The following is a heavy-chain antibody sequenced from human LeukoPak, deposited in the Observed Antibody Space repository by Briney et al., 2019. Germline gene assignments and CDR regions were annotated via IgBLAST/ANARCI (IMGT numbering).Heavy chain of an antibody. V-gene: IGHV3-48*03. D-gene: IGHD3-3*01. J-gene: IGHJ4*02. CDR2: ISSSGSTI. Sequence: GGSLTLSCAASGFTFSSYEMNWVRQAPGTGLEWVSYISSSGSTIYYADSAQDRLTIIRGNAKNSLYLQMNSLRAEDTAVYYCGSSYYDFWSGYSLSYYFDYWGQGTLVTVSS. CDR1: GFTFSSYE. CDR3: GSSYYDFWSGYSLSYYFDY.